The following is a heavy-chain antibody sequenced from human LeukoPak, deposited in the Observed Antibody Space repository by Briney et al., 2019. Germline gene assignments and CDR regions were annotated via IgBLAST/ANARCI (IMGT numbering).Heavy chain of an antibody. CDR3: ARGYSSGWSNMNFDY. D-gene: IGHD6-19*01. CDR1: GGTFSSYA. CDR2: IIPILGIA. J-gene: IGHJ4*02. Sequence: GASVKVSCKASGGTFSSYAISWVRQAPGQGLEWMGRIIPILGIANYAQKFQGRVTITADKSTSTAYMELSSLRSEDTAVYYCARGYSSGWSNMNFDYRGQGTLVTVSS. V-gene: IGHV1-69*04.